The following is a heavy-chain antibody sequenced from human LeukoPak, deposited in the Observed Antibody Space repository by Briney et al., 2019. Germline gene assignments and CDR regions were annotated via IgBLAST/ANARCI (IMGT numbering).Heavy chain of an antibody. D-gene: IGHD2-2*01. CDR1: GGSIGSSSYY. CDR3: ARHRRYCSSTSCYALDY. Sequence: SEALSLTCTVSGGSIGSSSYYWGWIRQPPGKGLEWIGSIYYSGSTYYNPSLKSRVTISVDTSKNQFSLKLSSVTAADTAVYYCARHRRYCSSTSCYALDYWGQGTLVTVS. J-gene: IGHJ4*02. CDR2: IYYSGST. V-gene: IGHV4-39*01.